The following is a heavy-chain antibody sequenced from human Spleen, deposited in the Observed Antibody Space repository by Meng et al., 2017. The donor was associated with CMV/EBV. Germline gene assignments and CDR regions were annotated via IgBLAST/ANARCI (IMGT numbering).Heavy chain of an antibody. D-gene: IGHD2-2*01. CDR3: TRGGTSAMRDGMDV. V-gene: IGHV3-49*04. CDR1: GLTFGDFP. CDR2: IRGKAYGGTA. Sequence: GESLKISCTASGLTFGDFPMSWVRQAPGKGLEGVGFIRGKAYGGTADYAASVKGRFTISRDDSKSIAYLQMNSLKIEDTAVYYCTRGGTSAMRDGMDVWSQGTTVTVSS. J-gene: IGHJ6*02.